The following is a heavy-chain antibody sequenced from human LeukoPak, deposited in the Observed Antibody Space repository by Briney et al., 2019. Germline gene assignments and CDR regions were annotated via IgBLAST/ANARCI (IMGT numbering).Heavy chain of an antibody. CDR3: AREDQLLSYGMDV. V-gene: IGHV4-34*01. Sequence: SETLSLTCAVYGGSFSGYYWSWIRQPPGKGLEWIGEINHSGSANYNPSLKSRLAISVDTSKSQFSLKLSSVTAADTAVYYCAREDQLLSYGMDVWGQGTTVTVSS. CDR1: GGSFSGYY. J-gene: IGHJ6*02. CDR2: INHSGSA. D-gene: IGHD2-2*01.